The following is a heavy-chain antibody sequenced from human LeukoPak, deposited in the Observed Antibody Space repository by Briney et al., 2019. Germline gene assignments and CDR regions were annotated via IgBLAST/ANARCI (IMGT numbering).Heavy chain of an antibody. CDR3: ATCRDEFGDYGFTS. J-gene: IGHJ5*02. Sequence: SETLSLTCAVYGGSFSDYYWSWIRQAPGKGLEWVGEINHSGSTKYNTAHKSRVTISVDTSKNLFSLKLTSVTAADTAMYYCATCRDEFGDYGFTSWGQGTLVTVSS. CDR1: GGSFSDYY. V-gene: IGHV4-34*01. CDR2: INHSGST. D-gene: IGHD4-17*01.